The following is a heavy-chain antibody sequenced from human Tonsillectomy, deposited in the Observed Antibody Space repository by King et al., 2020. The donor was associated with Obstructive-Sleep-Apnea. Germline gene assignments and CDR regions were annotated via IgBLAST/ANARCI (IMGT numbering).Heavy chain of an antibody. CDR2: ISWNSGSI. Sequence: VQLVESGGGLVQPDRSLRLSGAASGFTFDDYAMHWVRQAPGKGLEWVSAISWNSGSIGYADSVKGRFTISRDNAKNSLYLQMNSLRAEDTALYYCAKGMRANYYGSGSYDYWGQGTLVTVSS. CDR3: AKGMRANYYGSGSYDY. D-gene: IGHD3-10*01. CDR1: GFTFDDYA. J-gene: IGHJ4*02. V-gene: IGHV3-9*01.